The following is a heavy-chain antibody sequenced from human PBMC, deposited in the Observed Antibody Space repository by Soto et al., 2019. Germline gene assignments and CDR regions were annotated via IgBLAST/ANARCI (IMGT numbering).Heavy chain of an antibody. CDR2: FKWNSGDV. CDR1: GFTFGDYA. D-gene: IGHD3-10*01. J-gene: IGHJ6*02. Sequence: GGSLRLSCAASGFTFGDYAMHWVRQVPGKGPEWVSGFKWNSGDVGYADSVKGRFTISRDNAKNSLYLQMNSLRPEDTAVYYCAKDRSPGSPYYGMDFWGQGTMVTVSS. V-gene: IGHV3-9*01. CDR3: AKDRSPGSPYYGMDF.